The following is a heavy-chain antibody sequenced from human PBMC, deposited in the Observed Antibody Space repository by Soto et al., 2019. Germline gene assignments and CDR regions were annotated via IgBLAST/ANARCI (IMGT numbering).Heavy chain of an antibody. J-gene: IGHJ4*02. CDR1: GDSISNGDYY. D-gene: IGHD3-16*02. CDR3: ASRYLY. Sequence: LSLTCTVSGDSISNGDYYWSWIRQPPGRGLEWIGYIDSSGSTYYNPSLKSRLTMSVDMSKNQFSLRLTSVTAADTAVYYCASRYLYWGQGLLVTVSS. CDR2: IDSSGST. V-gene: IGHV4-30-4*01.